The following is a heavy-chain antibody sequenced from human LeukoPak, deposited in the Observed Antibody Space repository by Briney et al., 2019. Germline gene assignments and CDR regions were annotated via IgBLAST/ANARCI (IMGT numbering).Heavy chain of an antibody. CDR1: GYTFSSYY. J-gene: IGHJ4*02. CDR2: IIPSDGFT. D-gene: IGHD3-22*01. Sequence: ASVKVSCKASGYTFSSYYVHWVRQAPGQGLEWMGMIIPSDGFTSYAQKFQGRVTMTRDMSTSTVYMELSSLRSEDTAVYYCARGYYYDRSGYYDWGQGTLVTVSS. CDR3: ARGYYYDRSGYYD. V-gene: IGHV1-46*01.